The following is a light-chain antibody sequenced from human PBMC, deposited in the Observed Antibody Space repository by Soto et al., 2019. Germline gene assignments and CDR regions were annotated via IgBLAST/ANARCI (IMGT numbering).Light chain of an antibody. CDR2: GAS. Sequence: EIVLTQSPGTLSLSPGERATLSCRASQSVSSSYLAWYQQKPGQAPRLLIYGASTRATGIPARFNGSGSGTEFTLTISSLQSEDFAVYYCQQYNNWPPWTFGQGTKVDIK. CDR1: QSVSSSY. J-gene: IGKJ1*01. CDR3: QQYNNWPPWT. V-gene: IGKV3-15*01.